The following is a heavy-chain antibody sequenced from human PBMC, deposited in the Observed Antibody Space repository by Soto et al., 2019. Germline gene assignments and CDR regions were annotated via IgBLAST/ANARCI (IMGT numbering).Heavy chain of an antibody. CDR3: ASGIQLWLRRINNGYSG. CDR1: GGTFSTYA. J-gene: IGHJ4*02. D-gene: IGHD5-18*01. CDR2: IIPMFGTA. V-gene: IGHV1-69*12. Sequence: QVQLVQSGAAVKKPESSVKVSCKAPGGTFSTYAISWVRQAPGQGLEWMGGIIPMFGTANYAQRFQDRVTITADESTNTVYRKLGSLRSEDTAVYFCASGIQLWLRRINNGYSGWGQGTLVTVSS.